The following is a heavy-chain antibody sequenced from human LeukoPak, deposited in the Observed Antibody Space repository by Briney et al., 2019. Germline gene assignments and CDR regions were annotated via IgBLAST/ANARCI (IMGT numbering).Heavy chain of an antibody. CDR2: INPNSGGT. CDR1: GYTFTGYY. V-gene: IGHV1-2*02. CDR3: ARLISGYDSESTFDY. Sequence: ASVKVSCKASGYTFTGYYMHWVRQAPGQGLEWMGWINPNSGGTNYAQKFQGRVTMTRDTSISTAYMELSRLRSDNTAVNYCARLISGYDSESTFDYWGQGTLVTVSS. J-gene: IGHJ4*02. D-gene: IGHD5-12*01.